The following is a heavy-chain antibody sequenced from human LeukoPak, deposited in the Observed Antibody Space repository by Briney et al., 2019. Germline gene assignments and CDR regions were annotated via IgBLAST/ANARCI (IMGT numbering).Heavy chain of an antibody. D-gene: IGHD3-22*01. Sequence: GGSLRLSCAVSGFTFTNYGMNWVRQAPGKGLEWVSIITSVVGITYYADSVKGRFTISRDNSKNTLYLQMNSLRAEDTAVYYCAKGDYYDLDYWGQGTLVTVSS. J-gene: IGHJ4*02. CDR3: AKGDYYDLDY. V-gene: IGHV3-23*01. CDR1: GFTFTNYG. CDR2: ITSVVGIT.